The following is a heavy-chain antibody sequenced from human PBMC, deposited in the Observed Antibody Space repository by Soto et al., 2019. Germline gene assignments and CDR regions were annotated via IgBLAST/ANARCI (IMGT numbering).Heavy chain of an antibody. J-gene: IGHJ4*02. CDR1: GGSVSTSNYY. V-gene: IGHV4-39*01. CDR3: ARLEGLATISYYFDY. CDR2: IYYSGTT. Sequence: PSETLSLTCTVSGGSVSTSNYYWGWIRQPPGNGLEWIASIYYSGTTYYNPSLKSRVTMSVDTSKNQFSLRLSSVTAADTAVYFCARLEGLATISYYFDYWGQGTLVTVSS. D-gene: IGHD3-9*01.